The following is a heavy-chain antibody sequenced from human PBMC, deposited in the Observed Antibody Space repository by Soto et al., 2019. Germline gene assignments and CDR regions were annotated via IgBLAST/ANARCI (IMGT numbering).Heavy chain of an antibody. D-gene: IGHD1-1*01. CDR3: ARGPSRAQLVRGNYNFLDP. CDR2: IIPLFGSA. J-gene: IGHJ5*02. CDR1: GDTFNSFA. Sequence: QVQLVQSGAEVKKPGSSVKVSCKASGDTFNSFAISWVRQAPGQGLEWMGGIIPLFGSANYAQKFQGRLTITADKSTSTAYMELSSLRSEDTAVYYCARGPSRAQLVRGNYNFLDPWGQGTLVTVSS. V-gene: IGHV1-69*06.